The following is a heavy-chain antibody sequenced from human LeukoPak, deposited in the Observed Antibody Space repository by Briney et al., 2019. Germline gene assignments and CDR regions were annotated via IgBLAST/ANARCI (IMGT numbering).Heavy chain of an antibody. Sequence: SETLSLTCTVSGGSISSRNYYWGWIRQTPGKGLEWIGSIYSSGSTYYNPSLKSPFTISVDTSKNQFSLKLSSVTAADTAIYYCASLYDILTGLAYFDYWGQGTLVTVSS. CDR1: GGSISSRNYY. CDR3: ASLYDILTGLAYFDY. D-gene: IGHD3-9*01. CDR2: IYSSGST. V-gene: IGHV4-39*07. J-gene: IGHJ4*02.